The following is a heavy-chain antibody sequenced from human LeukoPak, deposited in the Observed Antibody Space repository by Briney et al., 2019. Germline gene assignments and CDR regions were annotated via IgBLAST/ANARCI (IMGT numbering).Heavy chain of an antibody. V-gene: IGHV3-74*01. CDR2: INGDGVSR. D-gene: IGHD6-13*01. CDR1: GFTFSTYW. Sequence: PGGSLRLSCAASGFTFSTYWMHWVRQAPGKGLVWASRINGDGVSRNYADSVKGRFTISRDNAKNTLYLQMSSLRVEDTAVYYCASASSHRTAAGGDYWGQGTLVTVST. J-gene: IGHJ4*02. CDR3: ASASSHRTAAGGDY.